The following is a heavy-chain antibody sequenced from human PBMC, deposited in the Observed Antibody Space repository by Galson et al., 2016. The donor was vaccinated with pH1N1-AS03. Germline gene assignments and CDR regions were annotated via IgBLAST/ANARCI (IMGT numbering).Heavy chain of an antibody. V-gene: IGHV4-61*02. D-gene: IGHD3-16*01. CDR1: VTPSAVTLLT. CDR2: SLSMRSKKTETT. Sequence: TLSSPAVSLVTPSAVTLLTGAGSDSPLGRVWSGLGVSLSMRSKKTETTHYNPSLKSRLSISVDKSKNQFSLTLSSVTASDTAVYYCARDRAPWDFDSWGQGTLVTVSS. CDR3: ARDRAPWDFDS. J-gene: IGHJ4*02.